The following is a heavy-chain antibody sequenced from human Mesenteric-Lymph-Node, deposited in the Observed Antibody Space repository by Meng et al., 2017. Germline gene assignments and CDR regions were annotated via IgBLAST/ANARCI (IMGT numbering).Heavy chain of an antibody. CDR3: ARGSSGWELKYYFDY. V-gene: IGHV3-30*04. Sequence: SCAASGFTFSSYAMHWVRQAPGKGLEWVAVISYDGSNKYYADSVKGRFTISRDNSKNTLYLQMNSLRAEDTAVYYCARGSSGWELKYYFDYWGQGTLVTVSS. CDR1: GFTFSSYA. D-gene: IGHD6-19*01. CDR2: ISYDGSNK. J-gene: IGHJ4*02.